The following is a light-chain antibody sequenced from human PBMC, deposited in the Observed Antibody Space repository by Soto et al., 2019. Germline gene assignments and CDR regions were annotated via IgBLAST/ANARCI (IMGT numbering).Light chain of an antibody. Sequence: QSVLTQPPSVSGAPGQRVTMSCTGSSSNIGAGYDVHWYQQLPGTAPKLLISGNTNRPSGVPDRFSGSKSGTSASLAFTGLQAEDEADYYCQSYDSSLSGYVFGTGTKVTVL. J-gene: IGLJ1*01. CDR3: QSYDSSLSGYV. V-gene: IGLV1-40*01. CDR2: GNT. CDR1: SSNIGAGYD.